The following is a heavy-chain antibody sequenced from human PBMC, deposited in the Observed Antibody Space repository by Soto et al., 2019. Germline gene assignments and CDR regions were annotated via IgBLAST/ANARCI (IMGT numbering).Heavy chain of an antibody. D-gene: IGHD1-26*01. CDR1: GGSFSGYY. Sequence: SETLSLTCAVYGGSFSGYYWSWFRQPPGKGLEWIGEINHSGSTNYNPSLKSRVTISVDTSKNQFSLKLSSVTAADTAVYYCAKTGDYYMDVWGKGTTVTVSS. CDR2: INHSGST. CDR3: AKTGDYYMDV. J-gene: IGHJ6*03. V-gene: IGHV4-34*01.